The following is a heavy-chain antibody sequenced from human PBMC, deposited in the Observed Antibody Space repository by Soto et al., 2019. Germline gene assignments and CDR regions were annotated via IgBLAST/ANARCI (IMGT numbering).Heavy chain of an antibody. J-gene: IGHJ4*02. CDR1: GFTFSSYG. CDR3: ARDECWGSNTSCQEFDY. D-gene: IGHD2-2*01. Sequence: QVQLVESGGGVVQPGRSPRLSCAASGFTFSSYGMHWVRQAPGKGLEWVAVIWYDGSNKYYADSVKGRFTISRDNSKNTLYLQMNSLRAEDTAVYYCARDECWGSNTSCQEFDYWGQGTLVTVSS. V-gene: IGHV3-33*01. CDR2: IWYDGSNK.